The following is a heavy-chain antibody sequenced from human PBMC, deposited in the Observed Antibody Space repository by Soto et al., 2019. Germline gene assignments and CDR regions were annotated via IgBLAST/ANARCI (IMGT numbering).Heavy chain of an antibody. D-gene: IGHD1-20*01. V-gene: IGHV3-48*02. Sequence: EVQLVESGGGLVQPGGSLRLSCAASGFTFSSYSMNWVRQAPGKGLEWVSYISSSSSTTYYADSVTGRFTISRDNAKNSIELQMNSMRDEATAVDDCARITVNGCPRNPLHWGQGTLVTVSS. CDR3: ARITVNGCPRNPLH. CDR2: ISSSSSTT. J-gene: IGHJ4*02. CDR1: GFTFSSYS.